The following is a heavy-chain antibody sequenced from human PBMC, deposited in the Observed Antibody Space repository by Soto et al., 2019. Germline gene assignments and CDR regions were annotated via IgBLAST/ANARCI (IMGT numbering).Heavy chain of an antibody. CDR3: ARESGGDYYYYYGMDV. Sequence: SETLSLTCTVSGGSISSYYWSWIRQPPGKGLEWIGYIYYSGSTNYNPSPKSRVTISVDTSKNQFSLKLSSVTAADTAVYYCARESGGDYYYYYGMDVWGQGTTVTVSS. D-gene: IGHD3-10*01. J-gene: IGHJ6*02. CDR2: IYYSGST. CDR1: GGSISSYY. V-gene: IGHV4-59*01.